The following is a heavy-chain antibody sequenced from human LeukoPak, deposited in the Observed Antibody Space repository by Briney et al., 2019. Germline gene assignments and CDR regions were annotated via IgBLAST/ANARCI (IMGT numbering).Heavy chain of an antibody. CDR2: ISGSGDST. V-gene: IGHV3-23*01. CDR3: ARDRLQHYFDY. CDR1: GFTFSSYA. Sequence: PGGSLRLSCAASGFTFSSYAMNWVRRAPGKGLEWVSVISGSGDSTNYADSVKGRFTISRDNSKNTLYLQMNSLRAEDTAVYFCARDRLQHYFDYWGQGTLVTVSS. D-gene: IGHD4-11*01. J-gene: IGHJ4*02.